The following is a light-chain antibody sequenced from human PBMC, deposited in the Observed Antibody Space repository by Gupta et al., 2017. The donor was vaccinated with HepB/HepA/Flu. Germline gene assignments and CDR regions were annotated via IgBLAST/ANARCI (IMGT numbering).Light chain of an antibody. J-gene: IGKJ3*01. V-gene: IGKV3-11*01. CDR3: QQRSNWPRGFT. CDR1: QSVGSY. CDR2: DAS. Sequence: EIVMTQSPATLPSSPGERVTLACRASQSVGSYLAWYQQKPGQAPRLLFYDASKRATGTPARFSGSGSGTDFTLTIDALEPEDFAVYYCQQRSNWPRGFTFGPGTKVEIK.